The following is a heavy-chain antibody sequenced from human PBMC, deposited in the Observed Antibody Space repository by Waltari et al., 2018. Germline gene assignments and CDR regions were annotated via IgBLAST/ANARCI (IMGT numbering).Heavy chain of an antibody. Sequence: QLQLQESGPGLVKPSETLSLTCTVSGGSISSSSYYWGWIRQPPGKGLEWIGSIYYSGSTYYNPSLKSRVTISVDTSKNQFSLKLSSVTAADTAVYYCAREGYDFWINDGYNWFDPWGQGTLVTVSS. CDR3: AREGYDFWINDGYNWFDP. CDR2: IYYSGST. CDR1: GGSISSSSYY. D-gene: IGHD3-3*01. V-gene: IGHV4-39*02. J-gene: IGHJ5*02.